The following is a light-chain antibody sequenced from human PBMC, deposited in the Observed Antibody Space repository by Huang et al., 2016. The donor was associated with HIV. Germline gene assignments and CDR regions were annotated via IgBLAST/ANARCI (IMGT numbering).Light chain of an antibody. J-gene: IGKJ1*01. CDR1: PSVYSSY. CDR2: GAF. CDR3: QQYGSSPLT. Sequence: EIVLTQSPGTLSLSPVERATVFCRASPSVYSSYLAWFQPKPGQDPRRLIFGAFSSATGIPDRFSGSGSGSDFTLTISRLEPEDFAVYYCQQYGSSPLTFGQGTKVEIK. V-gene: IGKV3-20*01.